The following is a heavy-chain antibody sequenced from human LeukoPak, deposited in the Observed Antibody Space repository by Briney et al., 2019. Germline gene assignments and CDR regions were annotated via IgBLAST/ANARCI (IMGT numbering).Heavy chain of an antibody. D-gene: IGHD5-18*01. Sequence: ASVKVSCKASGYTFTGYYMHWVRQAPGQGLEWMGIINPSGGSTSYAQKFQGRVTMTRDTSTSTVYMELSSLRSEDTAVYYCATPNSYGYGFDYWGQGTLVTVSS. CDR3: ATPNSYGYGFDY. CDR2: INPSGGST. J-gene: IGHJ4*02. CDR1: GYTFTGYY. V-gene: IGHV1-46*01.